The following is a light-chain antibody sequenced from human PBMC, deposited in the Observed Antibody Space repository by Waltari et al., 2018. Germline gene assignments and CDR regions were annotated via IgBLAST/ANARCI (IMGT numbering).Light chain of an antibody. CDR3: QSADSSGTYV. Sequence: SYELTQPPSVSASPGQTASITYSADAFPNPYAYWYRHKPGQAPVLVIYKDSERPSGIPERFSGSRSGTTVTLTISGVQAEDEADYYCQSADSSGTYVFGTGTKVTVL. CDR1: AFPNPY. V-gene: IGLV3-25*03. J-gene: IGLJ1*01. CDR2: KDS.